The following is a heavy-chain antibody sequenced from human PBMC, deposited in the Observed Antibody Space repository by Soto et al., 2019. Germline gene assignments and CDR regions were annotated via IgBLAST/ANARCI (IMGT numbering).Heavy chain of an antibody. V-gene: IGHV3-21*01. CDR2: ISSASSET. J-gene: IGHJ4*02. CDR1: GFTFSRVS. CDR3: ARVAY. Sequence: GGFLRLSCEASGFTFSRVSLNCVRQVPGKGLEWFASISSASSETWYADSVKGRFIISRDNAQNDLFLQMNTLRPEDSAIYYCARVAYGGPGTQVTVSS.